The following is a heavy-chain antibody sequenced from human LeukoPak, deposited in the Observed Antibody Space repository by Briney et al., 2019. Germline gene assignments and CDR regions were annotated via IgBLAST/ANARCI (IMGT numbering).Heavy chain of an antibody. CDR1: GFTFSSYG. J-gene: IGHJ4*02. Sequence: GGSLRLSCAASGFTFSSYGMHWVRQAPGKGLEWVAFIRYDATNKYYADSVKGRFTISRDNSKNTLYLQMNSLRAEDTAVYYCVTYYYGSGSSYYFDYWGQGTLVTVSS. CDR2: IRYDATNK. CDR3: VTYYYGSGSSYYFDY. D-gene: IGHD3-10*01. V-gene: IGHV3-30*02.